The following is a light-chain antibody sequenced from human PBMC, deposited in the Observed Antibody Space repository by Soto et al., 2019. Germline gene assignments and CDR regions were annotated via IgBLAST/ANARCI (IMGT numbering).Light chain of an antibody. CDR2: EVS. Sequence: QSVLAQPASVSGSPGQSITISCTGTRRDVGRYNYVAWYQQHPGKAPKVLIFEVSNRPSGVSSRFSGSKSGNTASLNISGLQAEEEADYYCSSYATSSTLVFGTGTKLTVL. CDR3: SSYATSSTLV. CDR1: RRDVGRYNY. J-gene: IGLJ1*01. V-gene: IGLV2-14*01.